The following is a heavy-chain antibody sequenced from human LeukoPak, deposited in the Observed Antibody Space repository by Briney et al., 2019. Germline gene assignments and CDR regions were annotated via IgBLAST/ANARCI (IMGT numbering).Heavy chain of an antibody. CDR3: AKDAPNAYDFGCNWFDP. J-gene: IGHJ5*02. Sequence: PGGSLRLSCAASGFTFSSYPMHWVRQAPGKGLEWVSLISYDGTNKYYADSVKGRFTISRDNSKNTLYLQMNSLRAEDTAVYYCAKDAPNAYDFGCNWFDPWGQGTLVTVSS. V-gene: IGHV3-30-3*01. CDR2: ISYDGTNK. CDR1: GFTFSSYP. D-gene: IGHD3-3*01.